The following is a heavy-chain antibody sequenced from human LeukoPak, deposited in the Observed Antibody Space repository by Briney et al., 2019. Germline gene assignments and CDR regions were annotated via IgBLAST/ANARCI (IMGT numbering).Heavy chain of an antibody. CDR2: ISSSSSSI. CDR1: GFTLSNYA. J-gene: IGHJ4*02. Sequence: GGSLRLSCAASGFTLSNYALNWVRQAPGKGLEWVSSISSSSSSIYYADSVKGRFTISRDNAKNSLYLQMNSLRAEDAAVYYCTRASGDIVETATMGSYWGQGTLVTVSS. D-gene: IGHD5-18*01. V-gene: IGHV3-21*01. CDR3: TRASGDIVETATMGSY.